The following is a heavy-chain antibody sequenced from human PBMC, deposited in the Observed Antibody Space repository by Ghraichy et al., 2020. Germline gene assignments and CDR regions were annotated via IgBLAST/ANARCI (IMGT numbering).Heavy chain of an antibody. D-gene: IGHD5-18*01. Sequence: GGSLRLSCAASGFTFSSYAMSWVRQAPGKGLEWVSAISGSGGSTYYADSVKGRFTISRDNSKNTLYLQMNSLRAEDTAVYYCAKPNRQRGYSYGGYFDYWGQGTLVTVSS. J-gene: IGHJ4*02. CDR2: ISGSGGST. V-gene: IGHV3-23*01. CDR1: GFTFSSYA. CDR3: AKPNRQRGYSYGGYFDY.